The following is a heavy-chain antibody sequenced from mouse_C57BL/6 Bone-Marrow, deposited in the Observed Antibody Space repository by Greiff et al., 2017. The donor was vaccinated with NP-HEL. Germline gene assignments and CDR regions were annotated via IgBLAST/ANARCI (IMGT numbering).Heavy chain of an antibody. D-gene: IGHD2-3*01. V-gene: IGHV1-50*01. CDR1: GYTFTSYW. CDR2: IDPSDSYT. CDR3: AYEDWYCDV. J-gene: IGHJ1*03. Sequence: QVQLQQPGAELVKPGASVKLSCKASGYTFTSYWMQWVKQRPGQGLEWIGEIDPSDSYTNYNQKFKGKATLTVDTSSSTAYMQLSSLTSEDSAVYYCAYEDWYCDVWGTGTTVTVSS.